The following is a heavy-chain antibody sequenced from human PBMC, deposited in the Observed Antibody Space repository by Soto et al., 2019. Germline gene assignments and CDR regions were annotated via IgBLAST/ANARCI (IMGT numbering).Heavy chain of an antibody. CDR1: GGTFSSYA. V-gene: IGHV1-69*13. D-gene: IGHD5-18*01. CDR3: GGYSYGYSVGMDV. Sequence: GASVKVSCKASGGTFSSYAISWVRPAPGQGLEWMGGIIPIFGTANYAQKFQGRVTITADESTSTAYMELSSLRSEDTAVYYCGGYSYGYSVGMDVWGQGTTVTVSS. CDR2: IIPIFGTA. J-gene: IGHJ6*02.